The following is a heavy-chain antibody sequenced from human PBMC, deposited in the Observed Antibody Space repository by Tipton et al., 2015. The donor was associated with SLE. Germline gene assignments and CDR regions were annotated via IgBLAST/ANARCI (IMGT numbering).Heavy chain of an antibody. CDR3: ARDLADYGMDV. Sequence: SLRLSCAASGFSFSTSVMTWVRQAPGKGLEWVSSISRSSGYIYYADSVKGRFTISRDNARDSLYLQMNSLRAEDTAVYYCARDLADYGMDVWGQGTTVTVSS. J-gene: IGHJ6*02. CDR1: GFSFSTSV. V-gene: IGHV3-21*01. D-gene: IGHD3-16*01. CDR2: ISRSSGYI.